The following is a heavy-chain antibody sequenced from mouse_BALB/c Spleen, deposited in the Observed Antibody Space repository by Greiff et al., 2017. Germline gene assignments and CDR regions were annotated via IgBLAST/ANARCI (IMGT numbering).Heavy chain of an antibody. J-gene: IGHJ4*01. V-gene: IGHV5-9-4*01. CDR1: GFTFSSYA. Sequence: DVQLVESGGGLVKPGGSLKLSCAASGFTFSSYAMSWVRQSPEKRLEWVAEISSGGSYTYYPDTVTGRFTISRDNAKNTLYLEMSSLRSEDTAMYYCARWGYDGDYYAMDYWGQGTSVTVSS. CDR3: ARWGYDGDYYAMDY. D-gene: IGHD2-14*01. CDR2: ISSGGSYT.